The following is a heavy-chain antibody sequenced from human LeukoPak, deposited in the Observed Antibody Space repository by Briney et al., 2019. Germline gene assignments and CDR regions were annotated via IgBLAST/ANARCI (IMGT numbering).Heavy chain of an antibody. CDR1: GYTFTSYY. CDR2: INPSGGST. CDR3: ASTNYYGSGSEXYYYYGMDV. Sequence: GASVKVSCKASGYTFTSYYMHWVRQAPGQGLEWMGIINPSGGSTSYAQKFQGRVTMTRDTSTSTVYMELSSLRSEDTAVYYCASTNYYGSGSEXYYYYGMDVWGQGTTVTVSS. J-gene: IGHJ6*02. V-gene: IGHV1-46*01. D-gene: IGHD3-10*01.